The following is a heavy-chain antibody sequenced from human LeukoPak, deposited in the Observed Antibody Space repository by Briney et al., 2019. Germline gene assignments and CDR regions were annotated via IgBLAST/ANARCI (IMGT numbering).Heavy chain of an antibody. Sequence: PSETLSLTCTVPGASISGWYWSWIRQPPGKGLEWIGYVYGSGYTNYNPSLKSRVTMSIDTSKNHFSLKLTSVTAADTATYYCARETSLAGFASGLGFNYWGQGILVTVSS. D-gene: IGHD6-19*01. V-gene: IGHV4-59*01. CDR1: GASISGWY. J-gene: IGHJ4*02. CDR2: VYGSGYT. CDR3: ARETSLAGFASGLGFNY.